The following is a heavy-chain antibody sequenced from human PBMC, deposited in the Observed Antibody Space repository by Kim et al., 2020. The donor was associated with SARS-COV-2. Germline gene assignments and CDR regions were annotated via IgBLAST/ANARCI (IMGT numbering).Heavy chain of an antibody. Sequence: GGSLRLSCEASGFTFSSYAMNWVRQAPGKGLEWVSTISGSGDNTYYADSVKGRFTISRDNSKNTLDLQMNSLRVEDTAIYYCAKDFNPEKLLHHYYYNYGMDVWGQGTTVAVSS. J-gene: IGHJ6*02. CDR2: ISGSGDNT. V-gene: IGHV3-23*01. D-gene: IGHD2-2*02. CDR3: AKDFNPEKLLHHYYYNYGMDV. CDR1: GFTFSSYA.